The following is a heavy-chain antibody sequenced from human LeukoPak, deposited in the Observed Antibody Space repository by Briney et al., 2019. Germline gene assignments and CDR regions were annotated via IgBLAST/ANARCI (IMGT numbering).Heavy chain of an antibody. Sequence: GGSLRLSCAASGFTFSSYAMSWVRQAPGKGLEWVSAISGSGGSTYYADSVKGRFTISRDNSKNTLYLQMNSLRAEDTAVYYCAKINGGNSPWGDYYYGMDVWGQGTTVTVSS. CDR3: AKINGGNSPWGDYYYGMDV. CDR1: GFTFSSYA. D-gene: IGHD4-23*01. CDR2: ISGSGGST. V-gene: IGHV3-23*01. J-gene: IGHJ6*02.